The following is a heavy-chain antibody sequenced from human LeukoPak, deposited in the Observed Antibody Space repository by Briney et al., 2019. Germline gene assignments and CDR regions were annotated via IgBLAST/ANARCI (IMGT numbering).Heavy chain of an antibody. CDR2: ISSSSVYI. Sequence: ISSSSVYIYYADSVKRRFTISRDNAKNSVYLQMNSLRAEDTAVYYCAKGYSSSWYPSPANYWGQGTLVTVSS. D-gene: IGHD6-13*01. CDR3: AKGYSSSWYPSPANY. J-gene: IGHJ4*02. V-gene: IGHV3-21*01.